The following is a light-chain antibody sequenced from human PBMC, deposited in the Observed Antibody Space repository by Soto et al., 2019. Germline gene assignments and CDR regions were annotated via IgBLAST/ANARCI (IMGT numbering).Light chain of an antibody. CDR3: QQSYLTWT. J-gene: IGKJ1*01. V-gene: IGKV1-39*01. Sequence: DIQVTQSPSSLSASVGDRVTITCRTSQTIGTFLNWYQQKAGKVPSLLISSASTLHSGVPSRFSASGSGTDFTLTINGLQPEDFATYYCQQSYLTWTFGQGTKVDIK. CDR1: QTIGTF. CDR2: SAS.